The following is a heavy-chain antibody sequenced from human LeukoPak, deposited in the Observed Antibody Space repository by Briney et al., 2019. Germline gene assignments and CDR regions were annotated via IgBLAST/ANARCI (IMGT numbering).Heavy chain of an antibody. J-gene: IGHJ4*02. Sequence: GGSLRLSCAASGFTFSSYAMNWVRQAPGKGLEWVSGIIESGGGTHYADSVKGRFTISRDNAKNSLYLQMNSLRAEDTAVYYCARGPQKNGHSSGYPGYFDYWGQGTLVTVSS. CDR3: ARGPQKNGHSSGYPGYFDY. D-gene: IGHD3-22*01. V-gene: IGHV3-21*01. CDR2: IIESGGGT. CDR1: GFTFSSYA.